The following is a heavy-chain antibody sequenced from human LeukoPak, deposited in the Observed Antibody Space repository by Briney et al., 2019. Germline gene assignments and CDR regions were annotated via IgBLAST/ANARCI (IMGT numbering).Heavy chain of an antibody. CDR2: ISSSGSPI. J-gene: IGHJ4*02. CDR3: ARDLAYGDYGLDY. V-gene: IGHV3-11*04. CDR1: GFSFSDYY. D-gene: IGHD4-17*01. Sequence: GGSLRLSCAVSGFSFSDYYMTWIRQAPGKGLEWVSYISSSGSPIFYGDSVKGRFTISRDNAKNSLYLQMNSLRAEDTAVYYCARDLAYGDYGLDYWGQGTLVTVSS.